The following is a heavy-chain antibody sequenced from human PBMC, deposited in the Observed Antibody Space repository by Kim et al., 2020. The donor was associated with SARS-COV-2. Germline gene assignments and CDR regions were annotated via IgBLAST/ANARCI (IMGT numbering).Heavy chain of an antibody. CDR1: GFTFDDYA. J-gene: IGHJ4*02. D-gene: IGHD3-10*01. V-gene: IGHV3-9*01. CDR2: ISWNSGRI. CDR3: AKATLSSGFDY. Sequence: GGSLRLSCAASGFTFDDYAMHWVRQAPGKGLEWVSGISWNSGRIGYADSVKGRFTISRDNAKNSLYLQMNSLRAEDTALYYCAKATLSSGFDYWGQGTLVTVSS.